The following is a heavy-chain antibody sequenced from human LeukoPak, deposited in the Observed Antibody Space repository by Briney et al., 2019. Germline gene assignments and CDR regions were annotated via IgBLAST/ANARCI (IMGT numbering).Heavy chain of an antibody. V-gene: IGHV3-53*01. D-gene: IGHD1-14*01. J-gene: IGHJ4*02. CDR3: ARGVEPLAANTLAY. CDR2: LYSDGNT. Sequence: GGSLRLSCAASGFTVITNDMTWVRQAPGKGLEWVSVLYSDGNTKYADSVQGRFTISRDNSKNNLYLEMNSLSPDDTAVYYCARGVEPLAANTLAYWGQGTLVTVSS. CDR1: GFTVITND.